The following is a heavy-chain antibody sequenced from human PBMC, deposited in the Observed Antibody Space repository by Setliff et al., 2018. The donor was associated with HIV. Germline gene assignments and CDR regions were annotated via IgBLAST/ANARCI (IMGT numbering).Heavy chain of an antibody. V-gene: IGHV4-39*07. Sequence: PSETLSLTCTVSGGSTDSGSYYWTWIRQPPGKGLAWIGEINHSGRTNYNPSLNSRVSISLDASKNQFSLKLRSVTAADTAVYYCARVSCTYWYSIPSYYYYHMDVWGNGTTVTVSS. CDR1: GGSTDSGSYY. D-gene: IGHD2-2*01. CDR2: INHSGRT. J-gene: IGHJ6*03. CDR3: ARVSCTYWYSIPSYYYYHMDV.